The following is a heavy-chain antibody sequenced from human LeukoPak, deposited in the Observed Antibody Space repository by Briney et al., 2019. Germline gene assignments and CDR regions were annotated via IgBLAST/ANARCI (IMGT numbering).Heavy chain of an antibody. J-gene: IGHJ4*02. CDR2: ISGDGVSP. CDR3: ARDPGAFPYFFDC. Sequence: PGGSLRLSCAASGFTFNIYALTWVRQTPGKGLECVSAISGDGVSPYYADSVRGRFTISSDNSKNTLYLQMNSLRVEDTAVYFCARDPGAFPYFFDCWGQGTLVTVSS. V-gene: IGHV3-23*01. D-gene: IGHD4/OR15-4a*01. CDR1: GFTFNIYA.